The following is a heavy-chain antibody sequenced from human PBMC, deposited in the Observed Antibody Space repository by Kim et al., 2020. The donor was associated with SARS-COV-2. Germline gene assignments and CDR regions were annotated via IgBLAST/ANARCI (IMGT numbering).Heavy chain of an antibody. D-gene: IGHD5-12*01. CDR1: GFTFSTYA. J-gene: IGHJ5*02. CDR3: AKAVLIGGYEKNWLDP. Sequence: GGSLRLSCAASGFTFSTYAMNWVRLAPGKGLEWVSAISGSGDRTFYADSVSGRFTVSRDNAKNTLYLQMNRLTAEDPAEYFCAKAVLIGGYEKNWLDPWGQGALVTVSS. V-gene: IGHV3-23*01. CDR2: ISGSGDRT.